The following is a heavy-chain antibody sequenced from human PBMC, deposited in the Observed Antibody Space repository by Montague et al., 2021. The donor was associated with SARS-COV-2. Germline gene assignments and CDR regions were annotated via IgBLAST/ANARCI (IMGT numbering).Heavy chain of an antibody. V-gene: IGHV4-39*01. CDR1: GGSISSSTSY. J-gene: IGHJ6*02. CDR2: IFYSGST. Sequence: SETLSLTCTVSGGSISSSTSYWGWIRQPPGKGLEWIGSIFYSGSTYYNPSLKSRITISVDTSKNQFSLKLSSVTAANTAVYYCARYTRQIRLIVFDYGMDVWGQGTTVTVSS. D-gene: IGHD4-17*01. CDR3: ARYTRQIRLIVFDYGMDV.